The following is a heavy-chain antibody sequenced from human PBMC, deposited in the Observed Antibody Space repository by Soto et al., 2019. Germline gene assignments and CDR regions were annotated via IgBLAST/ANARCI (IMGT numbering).Heavy chain of an antibody. Sequence: GESLKISCKGSGYSFTSYWIGWVRQMPGKGLEWMGIIYPGDSDTRYSPSFQGQVTISADKSISTAYLQWSSLKASDTAMYYCVRPMWRGAAAEPYYYYGMDVWGQGTTVTVSS. CDR1: GYSFTSYW. J-gene: IGHJ6*02. CDR2: IYPGDSDT. D-gene: IGHD6-13*01. V-gene: IGHV5-51*01. CDR3: VRPMWRGAAAEPYYYYGMDV.